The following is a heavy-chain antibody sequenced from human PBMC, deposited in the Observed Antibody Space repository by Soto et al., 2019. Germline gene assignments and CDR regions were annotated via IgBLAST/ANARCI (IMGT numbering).Heavy chain of an antibody. CDR1: GDSIGNFY. Sequence: QVHLQESGPGLVKPSETLSLTCAISGDSIGNFYWSWIRQPAGKGLESLGRLSASGRTNYSPSLQSRVTMSLDRSKNRFSLRLTSVSAADPAVYFCARGMGRYFDSWGRGTLVTVSS. D-gene: IGHD2-8*01. J-gene: IGHJ2*01. CDR3: ARGMGRYFDS. CDR2: LSASGRT. V-gene: IGHV4-4*07.